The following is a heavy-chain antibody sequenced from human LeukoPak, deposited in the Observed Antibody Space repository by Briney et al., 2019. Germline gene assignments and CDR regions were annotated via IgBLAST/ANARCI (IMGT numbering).Heavy chain of an antibody. Sequence: PGGSLILSCAASGFTFSNYWMRWVRQAPGKGLEWVANIKQDGGEKYYVDSVKGRFTISRDNAKNSLYLQIDRLRAEDTAVYYCARIRFGEAYAPKSYYYYNYMDVWGIGTTVTISS. CDR3: ARIRFGEAYAPKSYYYYNYMDV. J-gene: IGHJ6*03. D-gene: IGHD3-10*01. CDR2: IKQDGGEK. V-gene: IGHV3-7*01. CDR1: GFTFSNYW.